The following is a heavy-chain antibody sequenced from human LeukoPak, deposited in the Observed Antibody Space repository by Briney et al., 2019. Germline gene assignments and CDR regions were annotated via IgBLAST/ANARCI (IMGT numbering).Heavy chain of an antibody. CDR1: GLTFSSYA. J-gene: IGHJ6*03. CDR2: IGGGDGSA. Sequence: GGSLRHSCVASGLTFSSYAMNWVRQAPGKGLEWVSVIGGGDGSAYYADSVKGRFTISRDNSKSTLYLQMDRLRAEDTAVYYCAKRGSGAGAWYYYYMDVWGKGTTVTVSS. CDR3: AKRGSGAGAWYYYYMDV. V-gene: IGHV3-23*01. D-gene: IGHD3-3*01.